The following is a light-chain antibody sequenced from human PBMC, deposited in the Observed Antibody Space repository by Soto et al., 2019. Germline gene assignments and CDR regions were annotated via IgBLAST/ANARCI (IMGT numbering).Light chain of an antibody. CDR1: SSDVGGYNH. Sequence: QSALPQPHSASGSPRQSVTISCTGTSSDVGGYNHVSWYQQHPGKAPKLMISEVSTRPSGVPDRFSGSKSGNTASLTVSGLNSEDEADYSCRSFAGNNNLVVGGGTKRTVL. V-gene: IGLV2-8*01. CDR3: RSFAGNNNLV. J-gene: IGLJ2*01. CDR2: EVS.